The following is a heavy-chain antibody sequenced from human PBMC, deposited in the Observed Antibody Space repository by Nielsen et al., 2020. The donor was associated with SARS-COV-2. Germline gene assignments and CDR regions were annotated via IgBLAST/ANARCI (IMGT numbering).Heavy chain of an antibody. CDR2: IIPIFGTA. J-gene: IGHJ4*02. Sequence: SVKVSCKASGGTFSSYAISWVRQAPGQGLEWMGGIIPIFGTANYAQKFQGRVTITADESTSTAYMELSSLRSEDTAVYYCARGDYGDYAGGFDYWGQGTLVTVSS. D-gene: IGHD4-17*01. V-gene: IGHV1-69*13. CDR3: ARGDYGDYAGGFDY. CDR1: GGTFSSYA.